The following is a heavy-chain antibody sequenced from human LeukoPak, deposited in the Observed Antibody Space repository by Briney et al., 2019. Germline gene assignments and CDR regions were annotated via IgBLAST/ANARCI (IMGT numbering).Heavy chain of an antibody. CDR3: ARDRDMGGWYTHWFDR. CDR2: ISSSSSTI. CDR1: GFTFSSYS. J-gene: IGHJ5*02. V-gene: IGHV3-48*02. D-gene: IGHD6-19*01. Sequence: GGSLRLSCAPSGFTFSSYSMTWVRQAPGKGLEWVSYISSSSSTIYYADSVKGRFTISRDNAKNSLYLQMNSLRDEDTAVYYCARDRDMGGWYTHWFDRWGQGTLVTVSS.